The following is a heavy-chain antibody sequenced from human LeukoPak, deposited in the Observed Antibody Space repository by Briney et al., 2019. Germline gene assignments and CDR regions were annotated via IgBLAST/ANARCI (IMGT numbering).Heavy chain of an antibody. D-gene: IGHD2-2*01. CDR1: GGSISSSSYY. J-gene: IGHJ4*02. CDR3: ARGYCSSTTCYPTTFDY. Sequence: SETLSLTCTVSGGSISSSSYYWGWIRQPPGKGLEWIGSIYYSGSTYYNPSLKSRVTISVDTSKNQFSLKLSSVTAADTAVYYCARGYCSSTTCYPTTFDYWGQGTLVTVSS. CDR2: IYYSGST. V-gene: IGHV4-39*07.